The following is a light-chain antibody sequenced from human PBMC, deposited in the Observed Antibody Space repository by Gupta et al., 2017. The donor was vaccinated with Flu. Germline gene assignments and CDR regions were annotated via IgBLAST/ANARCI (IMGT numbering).Light chain of an antibody. CDR1: SSNIGAGHD. Sequence: QSVLPQPPSVSGAPGQRVTISCTGGSSNIGAGHDVHWYQQLPGTAPKLLIYGDNNRPSGVPDRFSGSKSGTSASLAITGLKAEDEADFYCQSYDDSRTAYVFGSGTKVTVL. J-gene: IGLJ1*01. CDR2: GDN. V-gene: IGLV1-40*01. CDR3: QSYDDSRTAYV.